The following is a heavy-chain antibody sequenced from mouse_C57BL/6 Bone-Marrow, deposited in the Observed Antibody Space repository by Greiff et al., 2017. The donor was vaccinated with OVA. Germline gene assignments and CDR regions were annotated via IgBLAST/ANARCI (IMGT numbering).Heavy chain of an antibody. D-gene: IGHD2-1*01. CDR2: ISDGGSYT. J-gene: IGHJ2*01. CDR1: GFTFSSYA. Sequence: DVMLVESGGGLVKPGGSLKLSCAASGFTFSSYAMSWVRQTPEKRLEWVATISDGGSYTYYPDNVKGRFTISRDNAKNNLYLQMSHLKSEDTAMYYCARDGGYYGNSLSYWGQGTTLTVSS. V-gene: IGHV5-4*01. CDR3: ARDGGYYGNSLSY.